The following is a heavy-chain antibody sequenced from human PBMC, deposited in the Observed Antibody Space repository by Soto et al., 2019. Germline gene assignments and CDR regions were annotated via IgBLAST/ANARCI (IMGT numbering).Heavy chain of an antibody. CDR2: IIPIFGTA. D-gene: IGHD6-6*01. CDR1: GGTFSSYA. Sequence: QVQLVQSGAEVKKPGSSVKVSCKASGGTFSSYAISWVRQAPGQGLEWMGGIIPIFGTANYAQKFQGRVTITADESTSTAYMELSSLRSEDTAVYYCAGLGTSYSSSPGGFDYWGQGTLVTVSS. V-gene: IGHV1-69*01. J-gene: IGHJ4*02. CDR3: AGLGTSYSSSPGGFDY.